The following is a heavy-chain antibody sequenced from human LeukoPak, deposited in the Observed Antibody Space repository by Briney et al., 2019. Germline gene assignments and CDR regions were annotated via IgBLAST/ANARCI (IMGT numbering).Heavy chain of an antibody. CDR1: GGSISSSSYY. CDR2: IYYSGST. J-gene: IGHJ4*02. D-gene: IGHD3-10*01. Sequence: SETLSLTCTASGGSISSSSYYWGWIRQPPGKGLEWIGSIYYSGSTYYNPSLKSRVTISVDTSKNQFSLKLSSVTAADTAVYYCARAVRVLWFGEFPDYWGQGTLVTVSS. CDR3: ARAVRVLWFGEFPDY. V-gene: IGHV4-39*07.